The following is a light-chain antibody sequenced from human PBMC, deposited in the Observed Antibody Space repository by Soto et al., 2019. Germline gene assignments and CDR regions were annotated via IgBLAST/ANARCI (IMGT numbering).Light chain of an antibody. CDR3: QQYGSSRYT. CDR1: QSVSSRN. J-gene: IGKJ2*01. CDR2: GAS. Sequence: EIVLTQSPGTLSLSPGDRATLSCRASQSVSSRNLAWYQQKPGQAPRLLIFGASSRATGIPDRFSGSGSGTHFTLTISRLEPEDFAVYYCQQYGSSRYTFGQGTKLEIK. V-gene: IGKV3-20*01.